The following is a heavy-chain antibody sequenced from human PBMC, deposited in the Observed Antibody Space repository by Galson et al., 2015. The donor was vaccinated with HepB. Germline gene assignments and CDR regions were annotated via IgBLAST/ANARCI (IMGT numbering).Heavy chain of an antibody. Sequence: SLRLSCAASGFTFSSYAMSWVRQAPGKGLEWVSAISGSGGSTYYADSVKGRFTISRDNSKNTLYRQMNSLRAEDTAVYYPVVVITIGWFDPWGQGTLVTVSS. CDR2: ISGSGGST. V-gene: IGHV3-23*01. D-gene: IGHD3-22*01. J-gene: IGHJ5*02. CDR3: VVVITIGWFDP. CDR1: GFTFSSYA.